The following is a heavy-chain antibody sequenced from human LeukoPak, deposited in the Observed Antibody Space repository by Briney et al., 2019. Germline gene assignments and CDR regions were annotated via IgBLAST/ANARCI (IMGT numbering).Heavy chain of an antibody. Sequence: GESLKISCQSSGYTFPKYWIGWGRQMPGKGLEWMGIVFAGVSDARYSPSLQGQVTISVDKSIDTAYLQWSSLKASDTAVYYCALAVDGNFFFDYWGQGTLVAVSS. V-gene: IGHV5-51*01. CDR2: VFAGVSDA. J-gene: IGHJ4*02. D-gene: IGHD6-19*01. CDR1: GYTFPKYW. CDR3: ALAVDGNFFFDY.